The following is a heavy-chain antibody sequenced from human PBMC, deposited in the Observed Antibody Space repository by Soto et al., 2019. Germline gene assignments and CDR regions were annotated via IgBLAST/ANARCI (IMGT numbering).Heavy chain of an antibody. Sequence: ASVKDSCKASGYTFTSYYMHWVRQAPGQGLEWMGIINPSGGSTSYAQKFQGRVTMTRDTSTSTVYMELSSLRSEDTAVYYCARERVGLTGDGAFDIWGQGTMVTVSS. V-gene: IGHV1-46*01. J-gene: IGHJ3*02. D-gene: IGHD7-27*01. CDR1: GYTFTSYY. CDR3: ARERVGLTGDGAFDI. CDR2: INPSGGST.